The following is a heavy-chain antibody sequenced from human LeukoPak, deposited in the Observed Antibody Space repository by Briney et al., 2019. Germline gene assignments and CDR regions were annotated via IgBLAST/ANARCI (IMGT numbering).Heavy chain of an antibody. Sequence: AGGTLRLSCAASGFTFSSYGLNWVRQAPGKGLEWVSVISGSGGSTYYADSVKGRFTISRDNSKDTLYLQMNSLRAEDTAVYYCANAYSSGWSPFDYWGQGTLVTVSS. V-gene: IGHV3-23*01. J-gene: IGHJ4*02. CDR2: ISGSGGST. D-gene: IGHD6-19*01. CDR3: ANAYSSGWSPFDY. CDR1: GFTFSSYG.